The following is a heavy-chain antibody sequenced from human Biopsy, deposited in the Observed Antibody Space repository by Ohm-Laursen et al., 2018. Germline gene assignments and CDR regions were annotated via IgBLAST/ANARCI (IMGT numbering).Heavy chain of an antibody. J-gene: IGHJ3*02. V-gene: IGHV4-4*07. CDR1: GGSLSSYY. D-gene: IGHD3-22*01. CDR3: ARWTPEYDSSRYYLDAFDI. CDR2: IYSSGST. Sequence: SDTLSLTCTVSGGSLSSYYWSWIRQPAGKGLEWIGRIYSSGSTNYNPSLKSRFTLSMDTSKRQFSLKLSFVTAADTAVYYCARWTPEYDSSRYYLDAFDIWGQGTKVTVSS.